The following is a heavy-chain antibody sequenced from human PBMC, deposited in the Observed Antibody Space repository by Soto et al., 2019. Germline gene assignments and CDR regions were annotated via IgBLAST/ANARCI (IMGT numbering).Heavy chain of an antibody. Sequence: GESLKISCKASGFTFSSYSLGWVRHMPGKGLQWMGNIFSSDSSAKYSPSFVGQVTISVDRSINTAYLQWSSLKASDTAIYYCGTWRGSSWFDYWGPGTLVTVSS. CDR3: GTWRGSSWFDY. J-gene: IGHJ4*02. CDR1: GFTFSSYS. V-gene: IGHV5-51*01. D-gene: IGHD2-2*01. CDR2: IFSSDSSA.